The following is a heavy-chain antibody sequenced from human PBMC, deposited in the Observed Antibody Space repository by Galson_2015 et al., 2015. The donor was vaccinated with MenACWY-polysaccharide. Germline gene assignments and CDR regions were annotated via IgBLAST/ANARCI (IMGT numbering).Heavy chain of an antibody. CDR3: ANGHLESVSQTDYYYGPDS. CDR1: EVAFDGHA. V-gene: IGHV3-43*02. Sequence: SLRLSCAASEVAFDGHAIHWVRQTPGRGLEWVSLISDTTDDTYYADSVKGRFTVSRDNTKRIVFLQMHSLRVEDTALYYCANGHLESVSQTDYYYGPDSWSQRTSITVSS. CDR2: ISDTTDDT. J-gene: IGHJ6*02. D-gene: IGHD3-3*01.